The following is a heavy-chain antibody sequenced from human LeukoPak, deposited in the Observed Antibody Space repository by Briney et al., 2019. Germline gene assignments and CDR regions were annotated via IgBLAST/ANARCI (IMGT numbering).Heavy chain of an antibody. CDR3: ARDVLWFGSNWFDP. D-gene: IGHD3-10*01. J-gene: IGHJ5*02. V-gene: IGHV1-18*01. CDR1: GYTFTSYG. CDR2: TSAYNGNT. Sequence: ASVKVSCKASGYTFTSYGISWVRQAPGQGLEWMGWTSAYNGNTNYAQKLQGRVTMTTDTSTSTAYMELRSLRSDDTAVYYCARDVLWFGSNWFDPWGQGTLVTVSS.